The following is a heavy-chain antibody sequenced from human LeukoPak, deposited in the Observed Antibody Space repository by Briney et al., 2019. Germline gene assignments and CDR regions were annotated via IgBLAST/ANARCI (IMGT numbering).Heavy chain of an antibody. Sequence: SETLSLTCTVSGGSISSYYWSWIRQPPGKGLEWIGYIYYSGSTNYNPSLKSRVTISVDTSKNQFSLKLSSVTAADTAVYYCARGARPRRWDYYYYYGMDVWGQGTTVTVSS. CDR3: ARGARPRRWDYYYYYGMDV. V-gene: IGHV4-59*01. D-gene: IGHD6-6*01. CDR2: IYYSGST. CDR1: GGSISSYY. J-gene: IGHJ6*02.